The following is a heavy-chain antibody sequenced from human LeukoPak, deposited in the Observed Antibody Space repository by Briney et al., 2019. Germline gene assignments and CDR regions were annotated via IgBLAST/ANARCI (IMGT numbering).Heavy chain of an antibody. Sequence: GGSLRLSCAASGFTFSGFAMSWVRRTPGKGLEWASGNSGSGDNTLYADSVKGRFTISRDNSKNTLYLEMNSLRAEDTAIYYCAKMKGHPLPKYYMDVWGQGTTVTVSS. D-gene: IGHD1-26*01. CDR1: GFTFSGFA. CDR3: AKMKGHPLPKYYMDV. J-gene: IGHJ6*01. CDR2: NSGSGDNT. V-gene: IGHV3-23*01.